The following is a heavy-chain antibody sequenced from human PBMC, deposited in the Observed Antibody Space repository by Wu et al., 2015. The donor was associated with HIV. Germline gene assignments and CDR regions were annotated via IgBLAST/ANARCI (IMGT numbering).Heavy chain of an antibody. CDR2: ISAYNGNT. CDR1: LHLYQLW. Sequence: QVQLVQSGAEVKKPGASVEGLLQGFWLHLYQLWYQLGATGPGQGLEWMGWISAYNGNTNYAQKLQGRVTMTTDTSTSTAYMELRSLRSDDTAVYYCARDLGNYDSSGTYAFDIWGQGTMVTVSS. V-gene: IGHV1-18*01. CDR3: ARDLGNYDSSGTYAFDI. J-gene: IGHJ3*02. D-gene: IGHD3-22*01.